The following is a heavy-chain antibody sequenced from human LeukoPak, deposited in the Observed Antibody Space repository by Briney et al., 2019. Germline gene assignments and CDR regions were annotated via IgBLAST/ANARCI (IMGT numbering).Heavy chain of an antibody. CDR2: ISAYNGNT. CDR1: GYTFTSYG. V-gene: IGHV1-18*01. D-gene: IGHD3-10*01. J-gene: IGHJ6*03. Sequence: ASVTVSCMSSGYTFTSYGISWVRQPPGQGLEGMGWISAYNGNTNYAQKLQGRVTMTTDTSTSTAYMELRSQRSDDTAVYYCARGYYGSGSYQYYYYYYYMDVWGKGTTVTISS. CDR3: ARGYYGSGSYQYYYYYYYMDV.